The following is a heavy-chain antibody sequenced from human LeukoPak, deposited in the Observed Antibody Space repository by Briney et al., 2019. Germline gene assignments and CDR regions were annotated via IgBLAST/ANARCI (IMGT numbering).Heavy chain of an antibody. CDR1: GFTFSSYG. J-gene: IGHJ4*02. V-gene: IGHV3-30*03. D-gene: IGHD4-17*01. CDR3: ATDYGDDY. CDR2: ISYDGSNK. Sequence: PGGSLRLSCAASGFTFSSYGMHWVRQAPGKGLEWVAVISYDGSNKYYADSVKGRFPISRDNSKNTLYLQMNSLRAEDTAVYYCATDYGDDYWGQGTLVTVSS.